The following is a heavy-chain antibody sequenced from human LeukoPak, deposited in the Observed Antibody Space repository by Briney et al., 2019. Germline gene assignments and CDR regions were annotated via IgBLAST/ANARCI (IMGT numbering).Heavy chain of an antibody. Sequence: PSQTLSLTCTVSGGSISSGGYYWSWIRQPPGKGLEWIGYIYHSGSTYYNPSLKSRVTISVDRSKNQFFLKLSSVTAADTAVYYCASHASSSEAFDIWGQGTMVTVSS. CDR1: GGSISSGGYY. V-gene: IGHV4-30-2*01. CDR2: IYHSGST. CDR3: ASHASSSEAFDI. J-gene: IGHJ3*02. D-gene: IGHD6-6*01.